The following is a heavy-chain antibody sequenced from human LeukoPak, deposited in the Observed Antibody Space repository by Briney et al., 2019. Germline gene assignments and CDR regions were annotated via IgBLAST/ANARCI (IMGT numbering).Heavy chain of an antibody. Sequence: SETLSLTCTVSGGSISGSSYYWGWIRQPPGKGLEWIGSIYYSGSTYYNPSLKSRVTISVDTSKNQFSLKLSSVTAADTAVYYCARARYGDMMNWGQGTLVTVSS. CDR2: IYYSGST. J-gene: IGHJ4*02. D-gene: IGHD4-17*01. CDR3: ARARYGDMMN. CDR1: GGSISGSSYY. V-gene: IGHV4-39*07.